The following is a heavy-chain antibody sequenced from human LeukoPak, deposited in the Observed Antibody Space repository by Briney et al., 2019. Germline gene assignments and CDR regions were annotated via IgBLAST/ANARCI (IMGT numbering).Heavy chain of an antibody. Sequence: ASVKVSCKASGYTFTGYYMHWVRQAPGQGLEWMGWINPNSGGTNYAQKFQGRVTMTRDTSISTAYMELNSLRAEDTAVYYCARDTCSGGSCYNYHGMDVWGQGTTVTVSS. V-gene: IGHV1-2*02. J-gene: IGHJ6*02. CDR2: INPNSGGT. CDR1: GYTFTGYY. CDR3: ARDTCSGGSCYNYHGMDV. D-gene: IGHD2-15*01.